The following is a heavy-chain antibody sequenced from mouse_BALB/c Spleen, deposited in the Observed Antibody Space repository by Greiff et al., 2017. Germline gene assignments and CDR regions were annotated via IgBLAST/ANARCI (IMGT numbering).Heavy chain of an antibody. Sequence: VQLQQSGAELVKPGASVKLSCTASGFNIKDTYMHWVKQRPEQGLEWIGRIDPANGNTKYDPKFQGKATITADTSSNTAYLQLSSLTSEDTAVYYCAREAYYGSSYFDYWGQGTLVTVSA. V-gene: IGHV14-3*02. J-gene: IGHJ3*01. D-gene: IGHD1-1*01. CDR1: GFNIKDTY. CDR3: AREAYYGSSYFDY. CDR2: IDPANGNT.